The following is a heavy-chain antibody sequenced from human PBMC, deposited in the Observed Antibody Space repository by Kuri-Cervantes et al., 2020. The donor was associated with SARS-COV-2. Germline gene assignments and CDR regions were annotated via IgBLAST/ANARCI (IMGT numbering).Heavy chain of an antibody. CDR3: ARDFSGRLTGDHYYYYYMDV. CDR1: GYSITNGYY. CDR2: VYHSGET. D-gene: IGHD7-27*01. J-gene: IGHJ6*03. V-gene: IGHV4-38-2*02. Sequence: SETLSLTCSVSGYSITNGYYWGWIRQPPGKGLEWIGSVYHSGETYYNPSLNRRVSISIDASKNQFSLKLSSVTAADTAVYYCARDFSGRLTGDHYYYYYMDVWGKGTTVTVSS.